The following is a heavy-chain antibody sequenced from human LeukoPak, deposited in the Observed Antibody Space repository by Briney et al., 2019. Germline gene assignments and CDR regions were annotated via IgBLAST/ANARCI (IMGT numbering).Heavy chain of an antibody. CDR2: INLNSGT. J-gene: IGHJ5*02. V-gene: IGHV1-2*02. CDR1: GYTFSDYY. Sequence: ASVKVSCKASGYTFSDYYIHWVRQAPGQGLEWMGFINLNSGTKYAQKFQGRVTMTRDTSSSTAYMELSSLRSDDTAVYYCAGVRESSSYSSLDPWGQGTLVTVSS. CDR3: AGVRESSSYSSLDP. D-gene: IGHD3-22*01.